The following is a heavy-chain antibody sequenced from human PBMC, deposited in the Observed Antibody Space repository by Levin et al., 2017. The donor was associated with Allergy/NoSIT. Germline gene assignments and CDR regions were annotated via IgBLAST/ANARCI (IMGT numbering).Heavy chain of an antibody. J-gene: IGHJ3*02. CDR1: GFTFSSYA. D-gene: IGHD3-16*01. V-gene: IGHV3-23*01. CDR2: ISGSGGST. Sequence: GGSLRLSCAASGFTFSSYAMSWVRQAPGKGLEWVSAISGSGGSTYYADSVKGRFTISRDNSKNTLYLQMNSLRAEDTAVYYCAKEDDYVWGSLRGAFDIWGQGTMVTVSS. CDR3: AKEDDYVWGSLRGAFDI.